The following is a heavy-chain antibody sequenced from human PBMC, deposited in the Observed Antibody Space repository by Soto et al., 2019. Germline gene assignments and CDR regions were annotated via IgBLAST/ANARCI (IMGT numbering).Heavy chain of an antibody. CDR1: GDSIGNSH. J-gene: IGHJ4*02. V-gene: IGHV4-4*09. CDR3: AMHHPRTLAALEIPLVF. CDR2: TFSRGSA. Sequence: PSETLPLTCTVSGDSIGNSHWSWIRQPPGKGLECIWLTFSRGSATYNPSLKSRVTISVDTAKNKLSLKLTSVTAADTAVYFCAMHHPRTLAALEIPLVFWGKGTLVNVCS. D-gene: IGHD6-13*01.